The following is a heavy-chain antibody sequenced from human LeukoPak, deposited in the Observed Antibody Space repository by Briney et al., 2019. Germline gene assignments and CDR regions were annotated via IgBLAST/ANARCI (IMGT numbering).Heavy chain of an antibody. V-gene: IGHV3-48*02. D-gene: IGHD3-10*01. CDR1: GFTVSSNY. Sequence: PGGSLRLSCSVSGFTVSSNYMSWVRQAPGKGLEWVSYISSSSSTIYYADSVKGRFTISRDNAKNSLYLQMNSLRDEDTAVYYCARYRVPLYYYGMDVWGQGTTVTVSS. J-gene: IGHJ6*02. CDR3: ARYRVPLYYYGMDV. CDR2: ISSSSSTI.